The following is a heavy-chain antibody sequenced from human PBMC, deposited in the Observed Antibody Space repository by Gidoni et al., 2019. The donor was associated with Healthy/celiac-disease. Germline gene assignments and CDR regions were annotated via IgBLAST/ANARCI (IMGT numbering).Heavy chain of an antibody. Sequence: QVQLVQSGAEVKKPGASVKVSGKAAGYTCTGYYMHWVRQAPGQGLEWMGWIHPNSGGTNYAQKFPGRVTMPRDTSISTAYMELSRLRSDDTAVYYCARTAIRAAEDFDYWGQGTLVTVSS. CDR2: IHPNSGGT. CDR1: GYTCTGYY. V-gene: IGHV1-2*02. J-gene: IGHJ4*02. D-gene: IGHD6-13*01. CDR3: ARTAIRAAEDFDY.